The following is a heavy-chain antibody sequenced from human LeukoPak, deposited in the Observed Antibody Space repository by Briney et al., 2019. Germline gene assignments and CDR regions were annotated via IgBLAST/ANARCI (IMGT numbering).Heavy chain of an antibody. CDR3: ARVLRYQLPPDF. CDR2: ISYSRSA. V-gene: IGHV4-31*03. J-gene: IGHJ4*02. Sequence: SQTLSLTCTVSGGSISSGANYWSWIRQHPEKGLEWIGYISYSRSAYYNPSLKSRITISVDTSKNHLSLKLSSVTAADTAVYYCARVLRYQLPPDFWGQRTLVTVSS. CDR1: GGSISSGANY. D-gene: IGHD2-2*01.